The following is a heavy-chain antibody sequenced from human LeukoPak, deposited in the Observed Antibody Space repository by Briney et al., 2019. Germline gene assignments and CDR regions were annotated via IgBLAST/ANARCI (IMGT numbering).Heavy chain of an antibody. CDR2: INHSGST. Sequence: SETLSLTCAVYGGSFSGYYWSWIRQPPGKGLEWIGEINHSGSTNYNPSLKSRVTILVDTSKNQFSLKLSSVTAADTAVYYCARAVVFGSWGRYYYYGMDVWGQGTTVTVSS. CDR1: GGSFSGYY. J-gene: IGHJ6*02. CDR3: ARAVVFGSWGRYYYYGMDV. D-gene: IGHD3-3*01. V-gene: IGHV4-34*01.